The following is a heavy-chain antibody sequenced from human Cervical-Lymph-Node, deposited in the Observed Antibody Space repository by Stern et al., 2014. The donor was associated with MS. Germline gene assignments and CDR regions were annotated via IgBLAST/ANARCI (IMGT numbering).Heavy chain of an antibody. CDR3: ARGGRSSGWSPPDAFDI. D-gene: IGHD6-19*01. V-gene: IGHV1-2*04. J-gene: IGHJ3*02. Sequence: MQLVESGGEVNKPGASVKVSCKASGYTFTDYDIHWVRQAPGQGLEWMGLIKPNSGGTKHAQKFQGWVTMTRDTSLSTAYMDLSRLRSDDTAVYYCARGGRSSGWSPPDAFDIWGQGTMVTVSS. CDR2: IKPNSGGT. CDR1: GYTFTDYD.